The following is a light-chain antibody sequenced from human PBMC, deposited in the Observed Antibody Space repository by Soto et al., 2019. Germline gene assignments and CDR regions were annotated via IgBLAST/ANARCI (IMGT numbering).Light chain of an antibody. CDR3: CSFAGSYTLYV. J-gene: IGLJ1*01. CDR1: SSDVGGYSY. CDR2: DVS. V-gene: IGLV2-11*01. Sequence: QSALTQPPSVSGSPGQSVTISCTGTSSDVGGYSYVSWFQQHPGKAPKLMIYDVSKRPSGVPDRFSGSKSGNTASLTISGLQAEDEADYYCCSFAGSYTLYVFGTGTKVTVL.